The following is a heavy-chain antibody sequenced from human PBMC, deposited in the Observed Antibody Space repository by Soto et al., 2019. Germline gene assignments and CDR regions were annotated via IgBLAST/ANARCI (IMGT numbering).Heavy chain of an antibody. CDR2: INQDGSEK. V-gene: IGHV3-7*05. CDR3: ASDGSSSWYSYYYNGMDV. CDR1: GFTFSSYW. Sequence: EVQLVESGGGLVQPGGSLRLSCAASGFTFSSYWMSWVRQAPGKGLEWVANINQDGSEKCYVDSEKGRFTISRDNAKKSLYLQMNTLRVEDTAVYYCASDGSSSWYSYYYNGMDVWGQGTTVTVSS. D-gene: IGHD6-13*01. J-gene: IGHJ6*02.